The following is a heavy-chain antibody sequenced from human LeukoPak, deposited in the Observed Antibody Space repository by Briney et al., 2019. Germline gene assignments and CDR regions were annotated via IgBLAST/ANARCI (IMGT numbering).Heavy chain of an antibody. CDR2: INHSGST. CDR3: ARARIAAAGSGRYYYYGMDV. CDR1: GGSFSGYY. Sequence: PSETLSLTCAVYGGSFSGYYWSWIRQPPGKGLEWIGEINHSGSTNYNPSLKSRVTISVDTSKNQFSLKLSSVTAADTAVYYCARARIAAAGSGRYYYYGMDVWGQGTTVTVSS. J-gene: IGHJ6*02. V-gene: IGHV4-34*01. D-gene: IGHD6-13*01.